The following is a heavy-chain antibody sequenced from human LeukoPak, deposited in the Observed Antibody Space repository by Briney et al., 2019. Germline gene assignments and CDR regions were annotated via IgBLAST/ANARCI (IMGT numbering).Heavy chain of an antibody. Sequence: ASVNVSCTASGYTFNGYYMHWVRQAPGQGLEWMGWINPNSGVTKYAQKFQGRVTMTRDMSITTAYMELSRLRSDDTAVYYCARDAHTRAMITPTFDHWGQGTLVTVSS. CDR2: INPNSGVT. J-gene: IGHJ4*02. CDR3: ARDAHTRAMITPTFDH. CDR1: GYTFNGYY. D-gene: IGHD4-23*01. V-gene: IGHV1-2*02.